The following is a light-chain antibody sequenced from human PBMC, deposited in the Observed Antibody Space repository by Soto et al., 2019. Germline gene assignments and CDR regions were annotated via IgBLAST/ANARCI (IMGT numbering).Light chain of an antibody. CDR2: DVS. J-gene: IGLJ1*01. CDR1: SSDVGGYNY. CDR3: SSYTSSSALLYV. Sequence: QSALTQPASVSGSPGQSITISCTGTSSDVGGYNYVSWYQQHPGKAPKLMIYDVSNRPSGVSYRFSGSKSGNTASLTISGLPAEDEADYYCSSYTSSSALLYVFGTGTKVTVL. V-gene: IGLV2-14*01.